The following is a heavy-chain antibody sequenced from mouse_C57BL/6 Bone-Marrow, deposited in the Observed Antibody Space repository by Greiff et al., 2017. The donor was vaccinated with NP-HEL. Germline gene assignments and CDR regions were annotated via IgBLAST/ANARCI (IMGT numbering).Heavy chain of an antibody. Sequence: EVNVVESGGGLVKPGGSLKLSCAASGFTFSDYGMHWVRQAPEKGLEWVAYISSGSSTIYYADTVKGRFTISRDNAKNTLFLQMTSLRSEDTAMYYCAMRGGSSWFAYWGQGTLVTVSA. J-gene: IGHJ3*01. D-gene: IGHD1-1*01. CDR3: AMRGGSSWFAY. CDR1: GFTFSDYG. V-gene: IGHV5-17*01. CDR2: ISSGSSTI.